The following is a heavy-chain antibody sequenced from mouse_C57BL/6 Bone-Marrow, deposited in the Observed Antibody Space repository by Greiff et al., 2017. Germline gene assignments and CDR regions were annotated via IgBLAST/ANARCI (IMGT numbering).Heavy chain of an antibody. J-gene: IGHJ4*01. Sequence: VQLQQPGAELVKPGASVKMSCKASGYTFTSYWITWVKQRPGQGLEWIGDIYPGSGSTNYNENLKSKATLTVDTSSSTAYMQLSSLTSEDSAVYYCAIWYLYAMDYWGQGTSVTVSS. V-gene: IGHV1-55*01. D-gene: IGHD2-1*01. CDR2: IYPGSGST. CDR1: GYTFTSYW. CDR3: AIWYLYAMDY.